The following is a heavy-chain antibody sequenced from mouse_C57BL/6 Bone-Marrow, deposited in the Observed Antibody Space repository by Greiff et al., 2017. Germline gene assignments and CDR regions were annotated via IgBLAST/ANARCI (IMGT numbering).Heavy chain of an antibody. CDR3: TRRGYDFWFAD. J-gene: IGHJ3*01. CDR2: IDPETGGT. D-gene: IGHD2-2*01. Sequence: VQLVESGAELVRPGASVTLSCKASGYTFTDYEMHWVKQTPVHGLEWIGAIDPETGGTAYNQKFKGKAILTADKSSSTAYMELRSLTSEDSAVYYCTRRGYDFWFADWGPGTLVTVSA. V-gene: IGHV1-15*01. CDR1: GYTFTDYE.